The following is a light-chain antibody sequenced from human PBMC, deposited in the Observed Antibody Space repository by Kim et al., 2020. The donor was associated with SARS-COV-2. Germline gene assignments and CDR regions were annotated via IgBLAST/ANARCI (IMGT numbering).Light chain of an antibody. CDR2: GNX. Sequence: SGAGSXXNIXXGYXLHGXQQLXXXAPKLLXYGNXXRPSGVPDRFSGSXSGTSASLAITGLQAEDXXXYYCQSYXXSLSGFVVFGGGTXLTXL. CDR3: QSYXXSLSGFVV. J-gene: IGLJ2*01. CDR1: XXNIXXGYX. V-gene: IGLV1-40*01.